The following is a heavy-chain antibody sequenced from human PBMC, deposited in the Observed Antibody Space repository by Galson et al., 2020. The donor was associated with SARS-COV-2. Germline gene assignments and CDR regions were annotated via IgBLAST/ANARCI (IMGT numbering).Heavy chain of an antibody. CDR2: IKSIPSGGTT. V-gene: IGHV3-15*01. CDR1: GTTFKSAW. Sequence: GGSLRLSCAASGTTFKSAWMSWVRQAPGKGLEWVGRIKSIPSGGTTDYAASVADRFIISRDDSKNTLYLHMNSLKSEDTAVYYCTADLPGGISDYFDYWGQGTLVTVSS. CDR3: TADLPGGISDYFDY. J-gene: IGHJ4*02. D-gene: IGHD2-15*01.